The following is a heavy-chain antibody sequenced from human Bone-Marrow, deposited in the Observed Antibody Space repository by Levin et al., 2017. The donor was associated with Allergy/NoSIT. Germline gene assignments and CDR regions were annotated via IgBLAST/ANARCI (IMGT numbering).Heavy chain of an antibody. D-gene: IGHD3-3*01. CDR3: ARERSITIVGVVPTKTVDY. CDR2: INPNSGDT. CDR1: GYTFTGYY. J-gene: IGHJ4*02. Sequence: ASVKVSCKASGYTFTGYYLHWVRQAPGQGLEWMGWINPNSGDTNSAQKFQGRVTMTRDTSITTAYMELSRLTSDDTAVYYCARERSITIVGVVPTKTVDYWGQGTLVTVSS. V-gene: IGHV1-2*02.